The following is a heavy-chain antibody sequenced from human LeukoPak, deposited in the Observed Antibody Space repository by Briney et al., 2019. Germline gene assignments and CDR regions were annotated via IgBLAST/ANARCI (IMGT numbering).Heavy chain of an antibody. V-gene: IGHV3-23*01. CDR3: AKEGDSSGYIYWYFDL. J-gene: IGHJ2*01. CDR1: GFTFSSYA. D-gene: IGHD3-22*01. Sequence: PGGSLRLSCAASGFTFSSYAMSWLRQAPGKGLEWVSAISFRGGSTYYADSVKGRFTISRDNSKNTLYLQMNSLRAEDTAVYYCAKEGDSSGYIYWYFDLWGRGTLVTVSS. CDR2: ISFRGGST.